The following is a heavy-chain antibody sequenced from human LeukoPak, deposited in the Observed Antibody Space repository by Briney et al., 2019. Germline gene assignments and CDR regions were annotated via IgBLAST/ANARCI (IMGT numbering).Heavy chain of an antibody. CDR1: GGSISSGSYY. Sequence: SETLSLTCTVSGGSISSGSYYWSWIRQPAGKGLEWIGRIHTSGSTNYNPSLKSRVTISVDTSKNQFSLKLSSVTAADTAVYYCAREYCSSTSCYAGGVDYWGQGTLVTVSS. CDR2: IHTSGST. D-gene: IGHD2-2*01. V-gene: IGHV4-61*02. J-gene: IGHJ4*02. CDR3: AREYCSSTSCYAGGVDY.